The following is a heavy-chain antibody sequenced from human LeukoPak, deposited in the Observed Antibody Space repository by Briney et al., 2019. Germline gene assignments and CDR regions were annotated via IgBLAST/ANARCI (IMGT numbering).Heavy chain of an antibody. CDR2: MNPNSGNT. V-gene: IGHV1-8*03. J-gene: IGHJ4*02. D-gene: IGHD2-2*02. Sequence: ASVKVSCKASGYTFNSYDINWVRQATGQGLEWMGWMNPNSGNTGYAQKLQGRVTITRNTSISTAYMELSSPISADTAVYYCARGTPARYCSSTSCYNFPGDCWGQGTLVTVSP. CDR1: GYTFNSYD. CDR3: ARGTPARYCSSTSCYNFPGDC.